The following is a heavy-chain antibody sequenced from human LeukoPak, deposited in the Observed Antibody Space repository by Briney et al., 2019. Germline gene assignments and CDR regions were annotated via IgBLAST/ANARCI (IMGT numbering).Heavy chain of an antibody. D-gene: IGHD3-9*01. Sequence: GGSLKLSCAASGFTFSSYAMHWVRQAPGKGLEWVAVIWYDGSNKYYADSMKCRFTISRDNSQNTLYLQMNSLRVEDTAVYYCAKDGVYYDILTGYSSYYFDYWGQGTLVTVSS. V-gene: IGHV3-33*06. J-gene: IGHJ4*02. CDR2: IWYDGSNK. CDR1: GFTFSSYA. CDR3: AKDGVYYDILTGYSSYYFDY.